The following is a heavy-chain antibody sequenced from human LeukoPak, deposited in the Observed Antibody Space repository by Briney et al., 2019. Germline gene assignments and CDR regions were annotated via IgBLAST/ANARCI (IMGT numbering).Heavy chain of an antibody. J-gene: IGHJ6*03. Sequence: PSETLSLTCTVSGGSISSYYWSWIRQPPGKGLEWIGYIYYSGSTNYNPSLKSRVTISVDTPKNQFSLKLSSVTAADTAVYYCARDRYYYDSSGYYASRYYYYYMDVWGKGTTVTVSS. V-gene: IGHV4-59*01. CDR3: ARDRYYYDSSGYYASRYYYYYMDV. CDR2: IYYSGST. CDR1: GGSISSYY. D-gene: IGHD3-22*01.